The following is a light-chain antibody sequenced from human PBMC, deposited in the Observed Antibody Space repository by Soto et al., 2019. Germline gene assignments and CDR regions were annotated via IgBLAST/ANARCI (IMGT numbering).Light chain of an antibody. V-gene: IGLV2-14*01. J-gene: IGLJ2*01. CDR1: SSDIGVYKY. CDR3: SSYTSSSTVV. CDR2: EVS. Sequence: QSALTQPASVSGSPGQSITISCTGTSSDIGVYKYVSWYQQHPGKAPNLMIYEVSNRPSGVSNRLSGSKSGNTASLTISGLQAEDEADYYFSSYTSSSTVVFGGGTKLTVL.